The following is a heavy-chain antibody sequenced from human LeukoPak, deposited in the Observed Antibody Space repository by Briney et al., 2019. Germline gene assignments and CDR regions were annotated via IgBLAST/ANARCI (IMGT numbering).Heavy chain of an antibody. D-gene: IGHD3-9*01. CDR2: INHSGST. Sequence: SGTLSLTCAVSGGSISGPNWWNWIRQPPGKGLEWIGEINHSGSTNYNPSLKSRVTISVATSKNQFSLKLTSVTAADTAVYYCARGRLTTGGWFDPWGQGTLVTVSS. CDR3: ARGRLTTGGWFDP. J-gene: IGHJ5*02. CDR1: GGSISGPNW. V-gene: IGHV4-4*02.